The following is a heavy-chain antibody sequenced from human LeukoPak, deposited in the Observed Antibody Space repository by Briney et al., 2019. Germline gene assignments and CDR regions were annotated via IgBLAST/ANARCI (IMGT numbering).Heavy chain of an antibody. CDR1: GYTFNYYY. Sequence: ASVKVSCKSSGYTFNYYYMHWVRQAPGQGLEWMGWIKPSSGATNYAQKFQGRVTMTRDTSVSTAYMELTRLRSDDSAVFYCIRGPWHYYDYWGQGTVVSVPS. CDR3: IRGPWHYYDY. D-gene: IGHD3-10*01. J-gene: IGHJ4*02. V-gene: IGHV1-2*02. CDR2: IKPSSGAT.